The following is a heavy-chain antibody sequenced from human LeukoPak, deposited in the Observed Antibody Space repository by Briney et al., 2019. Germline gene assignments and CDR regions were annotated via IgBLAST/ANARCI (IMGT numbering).Heavy chain of an antibody. V-gene: IGHV5-10-1*01. Sequence: GESLKISCKGSGYNFTAYWISWVRQMPGKGLEWMGRIDASDSYTNYRPPFQGHVSISTDKSITTAYLQWSSLKASDTAIYYCARLRDGSLDFWGQGTLVSVSS. CDR3: ARLRDGSLDF. CDR1: GYNFTAYW. CDR2: IDASDSYT. J-gene: IGHJ4*02.